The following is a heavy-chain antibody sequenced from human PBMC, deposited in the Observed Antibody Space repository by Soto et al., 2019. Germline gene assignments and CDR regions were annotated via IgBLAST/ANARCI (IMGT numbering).Heavy chain of an antibody. CDR1: GYTLTNYD. D-gene: IGHD1-1*01. CDR2: FNPRGGST. J-gene: IGHJ4*02. V-gene: IGHV1-46*01. CDR3: ARAATAVERPYDY. Sequence: QVQLVQSGAEVKKPGASVKVSCKASGYTLTNYDMHWVRRAPGQGLEWMGIFNPRGGSTSHARKCQVRVTMTWDTSTTTVYMEVSSLTSEDTAVYYCARAATAVERPYDYWGQGTLVTVSS.